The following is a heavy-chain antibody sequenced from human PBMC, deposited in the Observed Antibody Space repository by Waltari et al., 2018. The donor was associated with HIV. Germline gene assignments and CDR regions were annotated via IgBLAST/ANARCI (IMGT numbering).Heavy chain of an antibody. CDR3: ARALTNFGGF. J-gene: IGHJ4*02. V-gene: IGHV3-21*01. Sequence: EVQLVESGGGLVKPGGSLRLSCAGSGFTFSSFSMNWVRQAPGKGLEWVASISSGSSFIDYADSVKGRFTISRDNAKNSLYLQMKSLRVEDTALYYCARALTNFGGFWGQGTLVT. D-gene: IGHD4-17*01. CDR1: GFTFSSFS. CDR2: ISSGSSFI.